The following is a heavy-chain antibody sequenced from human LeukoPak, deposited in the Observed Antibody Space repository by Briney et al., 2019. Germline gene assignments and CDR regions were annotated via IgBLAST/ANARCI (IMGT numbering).Heavy chain of an antibody. V-gene: IGHV4-39*07. J-gene: IGHJ4*02. CDR1: DGSISSNSYY. D-gene: IGHD6-13*01. CDR2: IYYSGNT. Sequence: PSETLSLTCTVSDGSISSNSYYWGWIRQPPGKGLEWIANIYYSGNTYYNPSLKSRVTISVDTSKNQFSLKLRSVTAADTAVYYCARDSGVAAAGKHDYWGQGTLVTVSS. CDR3: ARDSGVAAAGKHDY.